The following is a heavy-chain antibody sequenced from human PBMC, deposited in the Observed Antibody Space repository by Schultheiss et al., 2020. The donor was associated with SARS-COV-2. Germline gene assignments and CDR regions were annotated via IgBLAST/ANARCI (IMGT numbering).Heavy chain of an antibody. D-gene: IGHD3-10*01. CDR2: INTYNGDA. CDR3: AREPYGSGTYYFDY. Sequence: ASVKVSCKASGYTFTSYGISWVRQAPGQGLEWMGWINTYNGDANHAQRVQGRLSMTTDTSTNTAYMELTSLRSDDTAVYYCAREPYGSGTYYFDYWGQGTLVTVSS. J-gene: IGHJ4*02. CDR1: GYTFTSYG. V-gene: IGHV1-18*01.